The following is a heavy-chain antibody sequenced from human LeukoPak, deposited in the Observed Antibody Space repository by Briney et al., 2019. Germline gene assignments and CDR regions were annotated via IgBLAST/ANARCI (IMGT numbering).Heavy chain of an antibody. Sequence: PGSSLRLSCAASGFTFSSYGMHWVRQAPGKGLEWVAVISYDGSNKYYADSVKGRFTISRDNSKNTLYLQMNSLRAEDTAVYYCAKEESYDSSGYYPHYWGQGTLVTVSS. J-gene: IGHJ4*02. D-gene: IGHD3-22*01. V-gene: IGHV3-30*18. CDR3: AKEESYDSSGYYPHY. CDR1: GFTFSSYG. CDR2: ISYDGSNK.